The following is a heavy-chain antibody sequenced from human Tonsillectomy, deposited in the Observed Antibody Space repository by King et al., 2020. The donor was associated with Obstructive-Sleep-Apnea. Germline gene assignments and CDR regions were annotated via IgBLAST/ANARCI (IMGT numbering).Heavy chain of an antibody. J-gene: IGHJ6*02. V-gene: IGHV4-4*07. CDR2: IYTSGHT. Sequence: QLQESGPGLVKPSETLSLTCTVSGDSISSYYWSWIRQPAGKGLEWIGHIYTSGHTNYNPSLKSRVTMSVDTSKNQFSLKLSSVPAADTAVYYCARDYEVPAASKLYYYYYGLDVWGQGTTVTVSS. CDR3: ARDYEVPAASKLYYYYYGLDV. CDR1: GDSISSYY. D-gene: IGHD2-2*01.